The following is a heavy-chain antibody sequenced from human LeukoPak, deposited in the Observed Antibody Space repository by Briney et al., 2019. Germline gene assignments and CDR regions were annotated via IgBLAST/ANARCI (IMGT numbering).Heavy chain of an antibody. D-gene: IGHD4-17*01. CDR3: ARGGWGHDYGDYQYWFDP. Sequence: SETLSLTCAVYGGSFSGYYWSWIRQPPGKGLEWVGELKHSGSTNYNPSLKSRVTISVDTSKNQFSLKLRSVTAADTAVYYCARGGWGHDYGDYQYWFDPWGQGTLVTASS. J-gene: IGHJ5*02. V-gene: IGHV4-34*01. CDR1: GGSFSGYY. CDR2: LKHSGST.